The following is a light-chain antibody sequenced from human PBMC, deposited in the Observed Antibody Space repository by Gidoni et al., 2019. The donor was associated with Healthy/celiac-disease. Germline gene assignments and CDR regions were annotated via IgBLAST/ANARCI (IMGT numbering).Light chain of an antibody. CDR3: QQYNSYSQT. J-gene: IGKJ2*01. V-gene: IGKV1-5*01. CDR1: QSISSW. CDR2: DAS. Sequence: IQLTQSPSTLSASVGDRVTITCRASQSISSWLAWYQQKPGKAPKLLIYDASSLESGVPSRFSGSGSGTEFTLTISSLQPDDFATYYCQQYNSYSQTFXQXTKLEIK.